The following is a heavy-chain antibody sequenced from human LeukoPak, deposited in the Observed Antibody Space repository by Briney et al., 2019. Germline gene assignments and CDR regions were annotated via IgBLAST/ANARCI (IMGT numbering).Heavy chain of an antibody. D-gene: IGHD6-19*01. CDR3: AKRSPSRCGSGWDWYFDL. V-gene: IGHV3-23*01. Sequence: GGSLRLSCAASGFTFSSYAMSWVRQAPGKGLEWVSAISGSGGSTYYANSVKGRFTISRDNSKNTLYLQMSSLSPEDTALYYCAKRSPSRCGSGWDWYFDLWGRGTLVTVSS. CDR1: GFTFSSYA. J-gene: IGHJ2*01. CDR2: ISGSGGST.